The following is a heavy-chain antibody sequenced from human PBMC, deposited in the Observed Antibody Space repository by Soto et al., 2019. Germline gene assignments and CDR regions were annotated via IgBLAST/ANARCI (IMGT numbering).Heavy chain of an antibody. CDR1: GGSISSGDYY. Sequence: QVQLQESGPGLVKPSQTLSLTCTVSGGSISSGDYYWSWIRQPPGKGLEWIGYIYYSGSTYYNPSLKSRVTISVDTSKNQFSLKLSSVTAADTAVYYCARGGWNYSRRDYYYGMDVWGQGTTVTVSS. CDR3: ARGGWNYSRRDYYYGMDV. CDR2: IYYSGST. J-gene: IGHJ6*02. V-gene: IGHV4-30-4*01. D-gene: IGHD1-7*01.